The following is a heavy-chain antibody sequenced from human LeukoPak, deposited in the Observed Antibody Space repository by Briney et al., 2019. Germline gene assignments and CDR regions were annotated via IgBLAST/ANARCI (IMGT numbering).Heavy chain of an antibody. V-gene: IGHV3-33*01. D-gene: IGHD2-15*01. CDR3: ARDGSGGPSMDV. Sequence: GRSLRLSCAASGFTFSSYGMHWVRQAPGKGLEWVAVIWYDGSNKYYADSVKGRFTISRDNSKNTLYLQMNSLRAEDTAVYYCARDGSGGPSMDVWGQGTTVTVSS. J-gene: IGHJ6*02. CDR2: IWYDGSNK. CDR1: GFTFSSYG.